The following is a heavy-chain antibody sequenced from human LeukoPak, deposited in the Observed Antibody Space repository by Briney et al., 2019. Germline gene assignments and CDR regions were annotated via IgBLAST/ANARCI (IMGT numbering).Heavy chain of an antibody. CDR3: ARGQVGATHMRGFDP. D-gene: IGHD1-26*01. CDR2: INHSGST. Sequence: LETLSLTCAVYGGSFSGYYWSWIRQPPGKGLEWIGEINHSGSTNYNPSLKSRVTISVDTSKNQFSLKLSSVTAADTAVYYCARGQVGATHMRGFDPWGQGTLVTVSS. V-gene: IGHV4-34*01. CDR1: GGSFSGYY. J-gene: IGHJ5*02.